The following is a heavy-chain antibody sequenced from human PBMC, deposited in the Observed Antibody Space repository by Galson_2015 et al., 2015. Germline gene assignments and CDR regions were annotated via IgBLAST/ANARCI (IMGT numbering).Heavy chain of an antibody. Sequence: CAISGDSVSSQSAAWTWIRQSPSRGLEWLGRTYYRSTRYNDYAVSVKSRITINPDTSRNQFSLLMNSVTTEDTAVYYCAREFYGMDVWGQGTTVTVSS. CDR2: TYYRSTRYN. CDR1: GDSVSSQSAA. V-gene: IGHV6-1*01. CDR3: AREFYGMDV. J-gene: IGHJ6*02.